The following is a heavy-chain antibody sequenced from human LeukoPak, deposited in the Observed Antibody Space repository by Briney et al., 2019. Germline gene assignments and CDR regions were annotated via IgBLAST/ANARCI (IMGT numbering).Heavy chain of an antibody. CDR3: ARDTTMITFGGVLNYFDY. CDR2: ISSSGSTI. V-gene: IGHV3-48*03. D-gene: IGHD3-16*01. Sequence: GGSLRLSCAASGFTFSSYEMNWVRQAPGKGLEWVSYISSSGSTIYYADSVKGRFTISRDNAKNPLYLQMNSLRAEDTAVYYCARDTTMITFGGVLNYFDYWGQGTLVTVSS. J-gene: IGHJ4*02. CDR1: GFTFSSYE.